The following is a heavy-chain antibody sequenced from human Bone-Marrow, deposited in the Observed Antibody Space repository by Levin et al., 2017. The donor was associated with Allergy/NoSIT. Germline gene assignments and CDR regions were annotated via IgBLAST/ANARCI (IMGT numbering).Heavy chain of an antibody. V-gene: IGHV4-38-2*02. CDR1: GYSISSGYF. CDR3: ERDDDLWSGYHSY. J-gene: IGHJ4*02. D-gene: IGHD3-3*01. Sequence: SETLSLTCAVSGYSISSGYFWAWIRQPPGKGLEWIGTIYRSGTTYYNPSLRSRLTISMDTSSNHFSLNLTSVTAADTAVYFCERDDDLWSGYHSYWGRGTLVAVSS. CDR2: IYRSGTT.